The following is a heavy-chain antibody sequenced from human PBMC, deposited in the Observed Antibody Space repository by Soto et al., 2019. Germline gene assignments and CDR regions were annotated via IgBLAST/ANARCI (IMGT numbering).Heavy chain of an antibody. CDR3: ARDARGIDY. D-gene: IGHD3-10*01. CDR2: IFYSGST. Sequence: ASETLSLTCTVSGGSIRSGEHYWSWIRQPPGKGLEWIGYIFYSGSTHYNPSLKSRLSVSVDTSKNQFSLNLNSVTAADTAVYYCARDARGIDYWGQGTLVTVSS. CDR1: GGSIRSGEHY. J-gene: IGHJ4*02. V-gene: IGHV4-30-4*01.